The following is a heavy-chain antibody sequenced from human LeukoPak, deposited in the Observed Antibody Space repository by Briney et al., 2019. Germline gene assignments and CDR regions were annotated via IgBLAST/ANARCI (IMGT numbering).Heavy chain of an antibody. V-gene: IGHV1-2*02. J-gene: IGHJ6*03. CDR3: ARQSPLAYYMDV. Sequence: GASVKVSCKASGYIFTGYYMHWVRQAPGQGLEWMGWINLNSGGTNYAQKFQGRVTLTRDTSINTAYMELSRLRSDDTAVYYCARQSPLAYYMDVWGKGTTVTVPS. CDR2: INLNSGGT. CDR1: GYIFTGYY.